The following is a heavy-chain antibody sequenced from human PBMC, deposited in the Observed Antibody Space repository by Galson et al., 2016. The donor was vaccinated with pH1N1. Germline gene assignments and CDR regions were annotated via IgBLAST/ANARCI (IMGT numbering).Heavy chain of an antibody. CDR3: ARGDY. Sequence: PALVKPTQTLTLTCTFSGFSLSTTGVNVGWIRQPPGKALEWLAVIYWDDDKLYSPSLKSRLAITKDTSKNQVVLTMTNVDPVDTATYYYARGDYWGQGTLVTVSS. CDR1: GFSLSTTGVN. CDR2: IYWDDDK. J-gene: IGHJ4*02. V-gene: IGHV2-5*02.